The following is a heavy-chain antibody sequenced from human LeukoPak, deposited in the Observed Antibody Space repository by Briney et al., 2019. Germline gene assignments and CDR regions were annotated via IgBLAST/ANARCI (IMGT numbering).Heavy chain of an antibody. CDR3: AKGGLVVVTAGYFDY. Sequence: GGSLRLSCAASGFTFSSYGMHWVRQAPGKGLEWVAVISYDGSNKYYADSVKGRFTISRDNSKNTLYLRMNSLRAEDTAVYYCAKGGLVVVTAGYFDYWGQGTLVTVSS. CDR2: ISYDGSNK. D-gene: IGHD2-21*02. V-gene: IGHV3-30*18. CDR1: GFTFSSYG. J-gene: IGHJ4*02.